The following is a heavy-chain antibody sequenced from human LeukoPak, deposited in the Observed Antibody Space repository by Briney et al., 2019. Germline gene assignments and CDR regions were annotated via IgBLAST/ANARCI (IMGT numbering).Heavy chain of an antibody. CDR2: ISNDGVSK. CDR1: GFTFSNYG. CDR3: ARDGRSSGWYQGFDY. D-gene: IGHD6-19*01. J-gene: IGHJ4*02. Sequence: GRSLRLSCEASGFTFSNYGIHWVRQAPGKGLEWVALISNDGVSKHYGDSVKGRFTISRDNSKNTLYLQMNSLRAEDTAVYYCARDGRSSGWYQGFDYWGQGTLVTVSS. V-gene: IGHV3-30*03.